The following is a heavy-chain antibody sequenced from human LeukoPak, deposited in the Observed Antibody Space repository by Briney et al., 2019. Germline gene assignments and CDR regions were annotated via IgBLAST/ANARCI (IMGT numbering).Heavy chain of an antibody. CDR3: ARDISLTGYYDSSGYYSRPNFDY. CDR1: GYTFTSYG. J-gene: IGHJ4*02. V-gene: IGHV1-18*01. CDR2: ISAYNGNT. Sequence: ASVKVSCKASGYTFTSYGISWVRQAPGQGLEWMGWISAYNGNTNYAQKLQGRVTMTTDTSTSTAYMELRSLRSDDTAVYYCARDISLTGYYDSSGYYSRPNFDYWGQGTLVTVSS. D-gene: IGHD3-22*01.